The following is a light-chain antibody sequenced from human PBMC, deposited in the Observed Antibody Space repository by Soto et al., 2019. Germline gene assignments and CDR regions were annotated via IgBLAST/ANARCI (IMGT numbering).Light chain of an antibody. V-gene: IGLV1-51*01. CDR1: SSNVENNY. CDR2: DND. CDR3: ATWDTSLTAAV. Sequence: QSALTQPPSVSATPGQKVTISCSGSSSNVENNYVSWYQQFPGTAPKFLIFDNDKRPSGVPDRFSASKSGTSATLAITGLQPGDEADYYCATWDTSLTAAVFGSGTKVTVL. J-gene: IGLJ1*01.